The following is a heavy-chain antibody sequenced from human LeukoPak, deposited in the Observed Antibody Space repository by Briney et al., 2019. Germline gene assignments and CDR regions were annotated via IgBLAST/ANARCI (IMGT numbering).Heavy chain of an antibody. D-gene: IGHD3-22*01. Sequence: PGGSLRLSCAASGFTFSSYAMSWVRQAPGKGLEWVGFIRSKAYGGTTEYAASVKGRFTISRDDSKSIAYLQMNSLKTEDTAVYYCTRALDYYDSSALGMDVWGQGTTVTVSS. J-gene: IGHJ6*02. CDR3: TRALDYYDSSALGMDV. CDR1: GFTFSSYA. CDR2: IRSKAYGGTT. V-gene: IGHV3-49*04.